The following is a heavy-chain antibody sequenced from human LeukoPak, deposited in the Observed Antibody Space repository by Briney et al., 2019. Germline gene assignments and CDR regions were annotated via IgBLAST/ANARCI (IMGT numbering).Heavy chain of an antibody. CDR2: INHSGST. J-gene: IGHJ6*03. CDR3: ARDSYIVEMATIRVKQSYYYYYMDV. D-gene: IGHD5-24*01. Sequence: SETLSLTCAVYGGSFSDYYWSWIRQPPGKGLEWIGEINHSGSTNYNPSLKSRVTISVDTSKNQFSLKLSSVTAADTAVYYCARDSYIVEMATIRVKQSYYYYYMDVWGKGTTVTVSS. V-gene: IGHV4-34*01. CDR1: GGSFSDYY.